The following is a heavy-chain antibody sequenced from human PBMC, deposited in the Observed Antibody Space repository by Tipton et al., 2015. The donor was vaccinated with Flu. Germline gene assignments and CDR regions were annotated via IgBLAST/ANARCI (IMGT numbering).Heavy chain of an antibody. CDR1: GGSISSYF. CDR3: ARVERRWLQLSLAVFDI. V-gene: IGHV4-4*07. CDR2: VSASGSI. Sequence: TLSLTCTVSGGSISSYFWTYIRQPAGGGLEWIGRVSASGSINYNPSLRSRVTMSVDTSKNQFSLKLRSVTAADTAVYYCARVERRWLQLSLAVFDIWGQGTMVTVSA. D-gene: IGHD5-24*01. J-gene: IGHJ3*02.